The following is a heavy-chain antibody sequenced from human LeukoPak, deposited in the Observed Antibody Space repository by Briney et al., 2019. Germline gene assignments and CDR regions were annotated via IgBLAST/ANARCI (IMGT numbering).Heavy chain of an antibody. Sequence: SATLSLTCTVSGASVSTCFWSWIRQPAGKTMEWIGRVYASGTTYYNPSLRSRVTLSIDTSKNQFSLSLNSVTAADTAVYYCAKTHCGGGSSDKFDSWGQGILVTVSS. D-gene: IGHD2-21*01. J-gene: IGHJ5*01. CDR2: VYASGTT. V-gene: IGHV4-4*07. CDR1: GASVSTCF. CDR3: AKTHCGGGSSDKFDS.